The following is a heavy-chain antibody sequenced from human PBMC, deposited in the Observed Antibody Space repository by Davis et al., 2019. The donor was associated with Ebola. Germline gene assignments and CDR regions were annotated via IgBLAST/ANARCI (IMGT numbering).Heavy chain of an antibody. CDR2: IIPMFRSP. V-gene: IGHV1-69*13. Sequence: SVKVSCKASGGTFSSYAISWVRQAPGQGLEWMGGIIPMFRSPNYAQKFQGRVTITADESTRTTYMELSSLRSEDTAVYYCARRRGESYDYVWGSYRPRNYYGMDVWGQGTTVTVSS. CDR3: ARRRGESYDYVWGSYRPRNYYGMDV. J-gene: IGHJ6*02. D-gene: IGHD3-16*02. CDR1: GGTFSSYA.